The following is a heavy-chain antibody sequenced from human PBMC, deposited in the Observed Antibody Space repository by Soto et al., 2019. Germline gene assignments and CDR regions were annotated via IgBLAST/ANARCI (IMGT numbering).Heavy chain of an antibody. Sequence: SETLSLTCTVSGGSISSSSYYWGWIRQPPGKGLEWIGSIYYSGSTYYNPSLKSRVTISVDTSKNQFSLKLSSVTAADTAVYYCARMYYYGSGSPWNWFDPWGQGTLVTVSS. V-gene: IGHV4-39*07. J-gene: IGHJ5*02. CDR2: IYYSGST. CDR3: ARMYYYGSGSPWNWFDP. CDR1: GGSISSSSYY. D-gene: IGHD3-10*01.